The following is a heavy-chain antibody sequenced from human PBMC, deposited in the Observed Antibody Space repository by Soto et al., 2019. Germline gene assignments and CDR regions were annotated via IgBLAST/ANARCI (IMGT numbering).Heavy chain of an antibody. Sequence: SETLSLTCTVSGASISSNYWSWIRQPPGKGLEWIAYIHYSGITNYNSSLKSRVTISVGTSKNQFSLKLNSVTAADTAVYYCARDERYLGWFDPWGQGTLVTVAS. CDR2: IHYSGIT. J-gene: IGHJ5*02. V-gene: IGHV4-59*12. CDR1: GASISSNY. D-gene: IGHD3-9*01. CDR3: ARDERYLGWFDP.